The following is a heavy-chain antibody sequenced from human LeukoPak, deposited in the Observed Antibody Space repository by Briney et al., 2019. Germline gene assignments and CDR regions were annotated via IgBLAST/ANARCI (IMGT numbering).Heavy chain of an antibody. Sequence: GGSLRLSCAASGFTFSIYAMSWVRQAPGKGLQWVSSITSRGESTWYVDSVKGRFTITSDNSENTLYLQMHSLRAEDTAVYYCAKDRPNYYGSDGHYYRRDGDYWGRGTLVSVSS. D-gene: IGHD3-22*01. J-gene: IGHJ4*02. CDR3: AKDRPNYYGSDGHYYRRDGDY. CDR2: ITSRGEST. V-gene: IGHV3-23*01. CDR1: GFTFSIYA.